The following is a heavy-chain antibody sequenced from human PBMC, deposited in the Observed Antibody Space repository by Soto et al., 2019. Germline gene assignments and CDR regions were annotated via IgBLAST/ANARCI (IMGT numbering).Heavy chain of an antibody. J-gene: IGHJ4*02. D-gene: IGHD5-18*01. Sequence: EVQLLESGGGLVQPGGSLRLSCAASGFTFSTYAMSWVRQAPGKGLEWVSAVSGSGSNSYYADSVKGRFTISRDNSKNTLHLQMNSLRAEDTAVYYCVKDGTWIQPNFDSWGQGTLVIVSS. CDR2: VSGSGSNS. CDR1: GFTFSTYA. V-gene: IGHV3-23*01. CDR3: VKDGTWIQPNFDS.